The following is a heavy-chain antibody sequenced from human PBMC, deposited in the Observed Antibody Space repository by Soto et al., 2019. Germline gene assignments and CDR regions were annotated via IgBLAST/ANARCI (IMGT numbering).Heavy chain of an antibody. Sequence: GGSLRLSCAASEFTFSSYTMNWVRQAPGKGLEWVSYISSSSNIIYYADSVKGRFTISRDNAKNSLYLQMNSLRAEDTAVYYCARAVTSSDPYWGQGTLVTVS. V-gene: IGHV3-48*01. D-gene: IGHD4-4*01. J-gene: IGHJ4*02. CDR1: EFTFSSYT. CDR2: ISSSSNII. CDR3: ARAVTSSDPY.